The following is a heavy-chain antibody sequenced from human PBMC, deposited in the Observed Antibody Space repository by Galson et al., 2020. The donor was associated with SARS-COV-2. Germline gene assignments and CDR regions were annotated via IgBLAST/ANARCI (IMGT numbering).Heavy chain of an antibody. CDR1: GSTFSSYG. J-gene: IGHJ3*02. CDR2: TRYDGSNQ. D-gene: IGHD2-15*01. V-gene: IGHV3-30*02. Sequence: AGSLRLSCGACGSTFSSYGMHWVRQAPGKGLEWVAFTRYDGSNQYYADSVKGRFTISRDNSKNTVYLQMNSLRAEDTAVYYCARDHLEQYCSGGNCYSMGDDFDIWGQGTMVTVSS. CDR3: ARDHLEQYCSGGNCYSMGDDFDI.